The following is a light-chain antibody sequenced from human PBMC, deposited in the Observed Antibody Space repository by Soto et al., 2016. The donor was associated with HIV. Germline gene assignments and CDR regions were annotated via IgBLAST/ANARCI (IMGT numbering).Light chain of an antibody. J-gene: IGKJ1*01. Sequence: IRMTQSPSSLSASTGDRVTITCRASQVFSNSLAWYQQKPGKAPRLLLYAGSILESGVPSRFSGSGSGREYTLTISSLQPEDFATYYCQHYFNPPMTFGQGTKVEIK. CDR3: QHYFNPPMT. CDR1: QVFSNS. CDR2: AGS. V-gene: IGKV1-NL1*01.